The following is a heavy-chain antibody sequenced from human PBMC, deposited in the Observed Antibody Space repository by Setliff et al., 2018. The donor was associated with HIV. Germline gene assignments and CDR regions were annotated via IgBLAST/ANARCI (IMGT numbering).Heavy chain of an antibody. CDR1: GFTVSSNY. J-gene: IGHJ6*03. Sequence: GGSLRLSCVASGFTVSSNYMSWVRQAPGKGLEWVSVIYSGDSTYYADSVKGRFTISRDNSKNTLYLQMNNLRAEDTAVYYCARGVSAANYDFWRGYYYMDVWGKGTTVTVSS. CDR3: ARGVSAANYDFWRGYYYMDV. V-gene: IGHV3-66*01. D-gene: IGHD3-3*01. CDR2: IYSGDST.